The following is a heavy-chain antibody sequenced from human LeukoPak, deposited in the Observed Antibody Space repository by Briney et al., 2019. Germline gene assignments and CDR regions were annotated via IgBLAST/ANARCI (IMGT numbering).Heavy chain of an antibody. V-gene: IGHV1-18*01. CDR3: ARDLEQQTYSLGY. Sequence: ASVNVSCKASGYTFTRFGLSWVRQAPGQGLEWMGWIGPYNGNTNSAQKLQGRVTMTTDTSTTTAYMELRSLRSDDTAVYYCARDLEQQTYSLGYWGQGTLVTVSS. D-gene: IGHD6-13*01. J-gene: IGHJ4*02. CDR2: IGPYNGNT. CDR1: GYTFTRFG.